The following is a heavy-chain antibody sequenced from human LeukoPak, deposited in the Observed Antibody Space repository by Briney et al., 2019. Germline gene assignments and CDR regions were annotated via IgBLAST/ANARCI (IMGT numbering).Heavy chain of an antibody. D-gene: IGHD5-12*01. CDR1: GYTFTSYD. J-gene: IGHJ4*02. V-gene: IGHV1-8*01. CDR3: ARNHFYDRVSDY. CDR2: MNHNSGNT. Sequence: ASVKVSCKASGYTFTSYDINWVRQATGQGLEWMGWMNHNSGNTGYAQKFQGRVTMTRNTSISTAYMELSSLRSEDTAVYYCARNHFYDRVSDYWGQGTLVTVSS.